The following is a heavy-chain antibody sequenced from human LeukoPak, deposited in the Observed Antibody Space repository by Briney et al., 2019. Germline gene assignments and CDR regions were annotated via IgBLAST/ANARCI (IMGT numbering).Heavy chain of an antibody. J-gene: IGHJ5*02. V-gene: IGHV3-66*01. D-gene: IGHD3-22*01. CDR1: GFTVSSNF. CDR3: AKARDYYDSSGYYDH. Sequence: GGSLRLSCAASGFTVSSNFMGWVRQAPGKGLEWVSILYSGGNSYYADSVKGRFTISRDNSKNTLYLQMNSLRAEDTAVYYCAKARDYYDSSGYYDHWGQGTLVTVSS. CDR2: LYSGGNS.